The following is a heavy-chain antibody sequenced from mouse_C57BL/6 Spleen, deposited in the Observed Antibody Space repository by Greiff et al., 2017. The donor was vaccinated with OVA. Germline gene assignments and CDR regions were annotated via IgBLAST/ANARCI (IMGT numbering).Heavy chain of an antibody. CDR2: INPYNGGT. CDR3: ARGGTTAPYYFDY. CDR1: GYTFTDYY. J-gene: IGHJ2*01. D-gene: IGHD1-2*01. V-gene: IGHV1-19*01. Sequence: VQLQQSGPVLVKPGASVKMSCKASGYTFTDYYMNWVKQSHGKSLEWIGVINPYNGGTSYNQKFKGKATLTVDKSSSTAYMELNSLTSEDSAVYYCARGGTTAPYYFDYWGQGTTLTVSS.